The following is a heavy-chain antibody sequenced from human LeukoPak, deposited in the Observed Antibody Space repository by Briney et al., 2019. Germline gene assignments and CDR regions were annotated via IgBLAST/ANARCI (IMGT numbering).Heavy chain of an antibody. CDR3: ARDKSGNSGWYSYFDY. J-gene: IGHJ4*02. CDR1: GYTLTELS. Sequence: ASVKVSCKVSGYTLTELSIHWVRQAPGQGLEWMGWINPNSGGTNYAQKFQGRVTMTRDTSISTAYMELSRLRSDDTAVYYCARDKSGNSGWYSYFDYWGQGTLVTVSS. V-gene: IGHV1-2*02. CDR2: INPNSGGT. D-gene: IGHD6-19*01.